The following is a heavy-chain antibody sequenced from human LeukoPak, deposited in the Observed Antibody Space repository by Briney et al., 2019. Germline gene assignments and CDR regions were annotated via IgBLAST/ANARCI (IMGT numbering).Heavy chain of an antibody. J-gene: IGHJ4*02. D-gene: IGHD1-26*01. Sequence: GGSLRLSCAASGFTVSSNYMSWVRQAPGKGLEWVSVIYRGGITYYADSVKGRFTISRDNSKNTLYLQMNSLRAEDTAVYYCARWELQADFIDYWGQGTLVTVSS. CDR2: IYRGGIT. CDR3: ARWELQADFIDY. V-gene: IGHV3-53*01. CDR1: GFTVSSNY.